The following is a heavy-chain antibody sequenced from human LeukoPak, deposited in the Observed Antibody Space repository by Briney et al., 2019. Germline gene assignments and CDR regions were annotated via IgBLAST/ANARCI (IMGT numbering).Heavy chain of an antibody. D-gene: IGHD6-6*01. Sequence: HPGGSLRLSCAASGFTFSSYWMNWARQAPGKGLEWVASINHNGNVNYYVDSVKGRFTISRDNSKNTLYLQMNSLRAEDTAVYYCARDDPSIAARWGQGTLVTVSS. J-gene: IGHJ4*02. V-gene: IGHV3-7*01. CDR1: GFTFSSYW. CDR2: INHNGNVN. CDR3: ARDDPSIAAR.